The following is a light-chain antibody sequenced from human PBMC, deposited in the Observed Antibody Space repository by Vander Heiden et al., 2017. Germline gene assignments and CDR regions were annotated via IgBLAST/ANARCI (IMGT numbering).Light chain of an antibody. V-gene: IGKV3-15*01. CDR1: QSVSSN. CDR3: QQDNNSPTWT. Sequence: EIVMTQSPATLSVSPGERATLSCRASQSVSSNLAWYQQKPGQAPRLLIYGASTRATGIPARFSGSGSGTEFTLTISILQSEDFAVYYCQQDNNSPTWTFGQGTKVEIK. J-gene: IGKJ1*01. CDR2: GAS.